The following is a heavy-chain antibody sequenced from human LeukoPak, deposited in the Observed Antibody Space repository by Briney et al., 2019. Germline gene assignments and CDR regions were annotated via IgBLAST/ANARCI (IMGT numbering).Heavy chain of an antibody. CDR1: GFTFRSYT. V-gene: IGHV3-23*01. CDR2: ISGNADDT. CDR3: AKREGYGSIDY. J-gene: IGHJ4*02. D-gene: IGHD3-16*01. Sequence: GGSLRLSCAASGFTFRSYTMNWVRQAPGKGLEWVSGISGNADDTDYADSVKGRFTISRDNSKTTLYLQMNSLRAEDTAVYYCAKREGYGSIDYWGQGTLVTVSS.